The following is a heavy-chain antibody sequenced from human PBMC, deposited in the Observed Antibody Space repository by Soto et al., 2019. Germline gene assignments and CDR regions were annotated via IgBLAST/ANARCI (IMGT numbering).Heavy chain of an antibody. Sequence: EVQLVESGGGLVQPGGSLRLSCAASGFTFSTYWMTWVRQAPGKGLEWVANIKQDGSEKYYVDSVKGRFTISRDNARHFVYLQLYCMRAADTAMYYCGRARWVSVGGDYRGRGGLVTVSS. CDR3: GRARWVSVGGDY. V-gene: IGHV3-7*05. CDR1: GFTFSTYW. J-gene: IGHJ4*02. CDR2: IKQDGSEK. D-gene: IGHD2-15*01.